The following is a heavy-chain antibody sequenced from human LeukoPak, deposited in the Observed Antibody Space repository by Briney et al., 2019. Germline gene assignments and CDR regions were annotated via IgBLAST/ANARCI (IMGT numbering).Heavy chain of an antibody. J-gene: IGHJ3*02. V-gene: IGHV1-18*01. Sequence: ASVKVSCKASGYTFTSYDINWVRQAPGQGLEWMGWISTYNDNTNYAQRLQGRVTMTTETSTSIAYMELRSLRSDDTAVYYCARALGPGHAFDIWGQGTMVSVSS. CDR1: GYTFTSYD. CDR3: ARALGPGHAFDI. CDR2: ISTYNDNT. D-gene: IGHD1-14*01.